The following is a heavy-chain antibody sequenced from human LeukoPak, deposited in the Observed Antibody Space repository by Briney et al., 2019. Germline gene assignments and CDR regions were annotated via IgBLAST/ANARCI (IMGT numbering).Heavy chain of an antibody. D-gene: IGHD3-9*01. V-gene: IGHV4-34*01. CDR1: GGSFSGYY. Sequence: SETLSLTCGVYGGSFSGYYWSWIRQPPGKVLEWIGEINHSGSTNYNPSLKSRVTISVDTSKNQFSLKLSSVTAADTAVYYCARGLVLRYFDWFDYWGQGTLVTVSS. CDR3: ARGLVLRYFDWFDY. CDR2: INHSGST. J-gene: IGHJ4*02.